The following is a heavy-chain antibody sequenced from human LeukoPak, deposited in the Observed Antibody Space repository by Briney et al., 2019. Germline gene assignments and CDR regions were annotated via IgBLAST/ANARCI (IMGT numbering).Heavy chain of an antibody. Sequence: GASVKVSCKASGYTFTGHSMYWVRQAPGQGLEWMGWIKPNSGGTNYAQKFQGRVTMTRDTSISTAYMELSRLRSDDTAVYYCARNPPYYYDSSGYSARSYYYYYMDVWGKGTTVTVSS. CDR2: IKPNSGGT. J-gene: IGHJ6*03. V-gene: IGHV1-2*02. CDR1: GYTFTGHS. CDR3: ARNPPYYYDSSGYSARSYYYYYMDV. D-gene: IGHD3-22*01.